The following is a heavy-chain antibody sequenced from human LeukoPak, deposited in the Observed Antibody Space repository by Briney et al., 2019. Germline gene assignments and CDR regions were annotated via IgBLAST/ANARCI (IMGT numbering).Heavy chain of an antibody. J-gene: IGHJ4*02. D-gene: IGHD3-10*01. CDR3: ARDPYGSGRGY. CDR1: GFTFSSYT. CDR2: ISSSSSTI. V-gene: IGHV3-48*04. Sequence: PGGSLRLSCAASGFTFSSYTMNWVRQAPGKGLEWVSYISSSSSTIYYADSVKGRFTISRDNAKNSLYLQMNSLRAEDTAVYYCARDPYGSGRGYWGQGTLVTVSS.